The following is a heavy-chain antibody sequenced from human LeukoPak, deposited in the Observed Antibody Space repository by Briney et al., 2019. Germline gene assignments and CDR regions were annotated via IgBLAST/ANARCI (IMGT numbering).Heavy chain of an antibody. D-gene: IGHD3-22*01. V-gene: IGHV3-15*01. Sequence: GGSLRLSCAASGFTFSNAWMSWVRQAPGKGLEWVGRIKSKTDGGTTDYAAPVKGRFTISRDDSKNTLYLQMNSLKTEDTAVYYCTTDSFPHLYDSSGYLRDPLDYWGQGTLVTVSS. CDR3: TTDSFPHLYDSSGYLRDPLDY. CDR2: IKSKTDGGTT. J-gene: IGHJ4*02. CDR1: GFTFSNAW.